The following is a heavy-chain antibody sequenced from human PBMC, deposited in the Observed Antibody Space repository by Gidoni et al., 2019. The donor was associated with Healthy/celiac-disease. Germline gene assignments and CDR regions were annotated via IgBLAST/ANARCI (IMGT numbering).Heavy chain of an antibody. J-gene: IGHJ4*02. CDR3: ARVEDYDFWSGYPDY. V-gene: IGHV3-30-3*01. CDR2: ISYDGSNN. CDR1: GCTLSSYA. D-gene: IGHD3-3*01. Sequence: QVQRVEAGGGVAQPGGSLRLCCAASGCTLSSYAMPWVRQAPGKGLELLAVISYDGSNNYYADSVEGRFTISRDKSKDALYLQMNSLRAEDTAVYYCARVEDYDFWSGYPDYWGQGTLVTVSA.